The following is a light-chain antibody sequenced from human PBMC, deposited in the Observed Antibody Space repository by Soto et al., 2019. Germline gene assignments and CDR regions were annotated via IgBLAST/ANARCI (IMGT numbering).Light chain of an antibody. V-gene: IGLV2-14*01. CDR1: SSDVGGYNY. Sequence: QSALTQPASVSGSPGQSITISCTGTSSDVGGYNYVSWYQQHPGKAPKLMIYDVSNRPSGVSNRFSGSKSGNTASLTISGLQAENGSDYSCSSYTSSSTPVVFGEGTKLTVL. CDR3: SSYTSSSTPVV. CDR2: DVS. J-gene: IGLJ2*01.